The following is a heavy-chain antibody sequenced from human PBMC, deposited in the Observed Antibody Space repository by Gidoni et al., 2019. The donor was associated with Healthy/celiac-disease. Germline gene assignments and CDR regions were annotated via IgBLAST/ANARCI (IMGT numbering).Heavy chain of an antibody. J-gene: IGHJ4*02. CDR1: GCTFITAW. CDR3: TTEAGGYDTGDLFDY. D-gene: IGHD3-10*01. V-gene: IGHV3-15*01. Sequence: EVQLLESGGGLLKPGGSLRISCAPSGCTFITAWMSWVRQAPGKGLEWVGLSKSKTDGGTTDYAAPVKGRFTSSRDDSKNTLYLKMNSLKTEDTAVYYCTTEAGGYDTGDLFDYWGQGTLVTVSS. CDR2: SKSKTDGGTT.